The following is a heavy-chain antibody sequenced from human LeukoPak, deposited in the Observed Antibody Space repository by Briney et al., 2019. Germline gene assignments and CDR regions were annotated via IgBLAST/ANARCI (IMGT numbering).Heavy chain of an antibody. Sequence: SGTLSLTCTVSGGSISSYYWSWIRQPPGKGLEWIGYSYYSGSTNYNPSLKSRVTISVDTSKNQFSLKLSSVTAADTAVYYCATMRQGIWGQGTLVTVSS. J-gene: IGHJ4*02. CDR2: SYYSGST. CDR3: ATMRQGI. V-gene: IGHV4-59*01. CDR1: GGSISSYY.